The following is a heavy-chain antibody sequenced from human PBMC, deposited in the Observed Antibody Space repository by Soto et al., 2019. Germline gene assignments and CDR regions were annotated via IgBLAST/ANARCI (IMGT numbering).Heavy chain of an antibody. J-gene: IGHJ5*02. V-gene: IGHV4-59*01. CDR1: GGSISSYY. D-gene: IGHD1-26*01. Sequence: NPSETLSLTCTVSGGSISSYYWSWIRQPPGKGLEWIGYIYYSGTTNYNPSLKSRVTISVDTSKDQFSLKLSSVTAADTAVYYCARYSGRYSYNWFDPWGQGPLVTVSS. CDR2: IYYSGTT. CDR3: ARYSGRYSYNWFDP.